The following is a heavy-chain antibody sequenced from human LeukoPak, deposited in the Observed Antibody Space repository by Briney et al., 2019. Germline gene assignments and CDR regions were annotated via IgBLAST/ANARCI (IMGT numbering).Heavy chain of an antibody. CDR3: ARGAGAYSHPYEY. CDR2: IYSDNT. D-gene: IGHD4/OR15-4a*01. V-gene: IGHV3-53*01. J-gene: IGHJ4*02. Sequence: GGSLRLSYTDSGFTVSSNSMSWVRQAPGKGLEWVSFIYSDNTHYSDSVKGRFTISRDNSKNTLYLQMNSLRAEDTAVYYCARGAGAYSHPYEYWGQGTLVTVSS. CDR1: GFTVSSNS.